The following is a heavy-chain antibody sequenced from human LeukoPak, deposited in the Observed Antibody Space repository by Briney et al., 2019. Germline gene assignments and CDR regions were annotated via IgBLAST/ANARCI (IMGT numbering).Heavy chain of an antibody. V-gene: IGHV1-58*01. D-gene: IGHD3-16*01. CDR2: IIVGSGAT. J-gene: IGHJ4*02. Sequence: ASVKVSCKASGFTSTNFAVQWVRQARGQRLEWIGWIIVGSGATKCAQDFQERVTITRDLSTSTLYMELRSLTSEDTAVYYCAADLSNPRMGASYLDSWGQGTLVTVSS. CDR3: AADLSNPRMGASYLDS. CDR1: GFTSTNFA.